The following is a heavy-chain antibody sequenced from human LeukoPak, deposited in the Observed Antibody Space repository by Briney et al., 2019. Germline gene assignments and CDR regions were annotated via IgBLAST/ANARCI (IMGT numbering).Heavy chain of an antibody. Sequence: SETLSLTCAVYGGSFSGYYWGWIRQPPGKGLEWIGEINHSGSTNYNPSLKSRVTISVDTSKNQFSLKLSSVTAADTAVYYCARHRSDRYTIAAAGILDYWGQGTLVTVSS. D-gene: IGHD6-13*01. CDR2: INHSGST. V-gene: IGHV4-34*01. CDR1: GGSFSGYY. CDR3: ARHRSDRYTIAAAGILDY. J-gene: IGHJ4*02.